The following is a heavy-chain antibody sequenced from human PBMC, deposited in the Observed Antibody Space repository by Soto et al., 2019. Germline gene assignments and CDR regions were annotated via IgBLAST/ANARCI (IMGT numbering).Heavy chain of an antibody. D-gene: IGHD2-15*01. CDR2: ISSSSSYI. CDR3: AREAVVAAISNWFDP. Sequence: WWSLRVSCSASVFTFSSYSMNWVRQAPGKGLEWVSSISSSSSYIYYADSVKGRFTISRDNAKNSLYLQMNSLRAEDTAVYYCAREAVVAAISNWFDPWGQGTLVTVSS. CDR1: VFTFSSYS. J-gene: IGHJ5*02. V-gene: IGHV3-21*01.